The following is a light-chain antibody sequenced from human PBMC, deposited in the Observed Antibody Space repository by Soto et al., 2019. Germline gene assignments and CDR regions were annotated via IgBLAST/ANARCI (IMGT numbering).Light chain of an antibody. Sequence: DIQMTQFPSSLSASVGDRVTITCRASEMISIYLNWYQQKPGKAPKLLIYAASSLQSGVPSRFSGSGFGTDFTLTISHLQPEDFATYYCPQSYRTLYTFGQGTKLEI. V-gene: IGKV1-39*01. CDR3: PQSYRTLYT. CDR1: EMISIY. CDR2: AAS. J-gene: IGKJ2*01.